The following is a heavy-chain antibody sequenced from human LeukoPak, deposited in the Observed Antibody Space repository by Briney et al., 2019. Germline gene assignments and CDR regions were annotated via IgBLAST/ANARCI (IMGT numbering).Heavy chain of an antibody. Sequence: GGSLRLSCAASGFTFSSYGMHWVRLAPGKGLEWVSAISGSGGSTYYADSVKGRFTISRDNSKNTLYLQMNSLRAEDTAVYYCAKYFYLGSKQQLVNGAFDIWGQGTMVTVSS. D-gene: IGHD6-13*01. V-gene: IGHV3-23*01. J-gene: IGHJ3*02. CDR3: AKYFYLGSKQQLVNGAFDI. CDR2: ISGSGGST. CDR1: GFTFSSYG.